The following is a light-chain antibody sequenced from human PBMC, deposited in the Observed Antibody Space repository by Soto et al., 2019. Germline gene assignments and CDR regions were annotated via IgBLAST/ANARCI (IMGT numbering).Light chain of an antibody. CDR3: QQYGSSSWT. CDR1: QSVSRSY. J-gene: IGKJ1*01. CDR2: GAS. V-gene: IGKV3-20*01. Sequence: EIVLAQSPGTLSLSPGERATLSCRASQSVSRSYLAWYQQRPGQAPRLLIYGASSRATGIPERFRGSGAGTECTLTVSRLEPEDFEVYYCQQYGSSSWTFGQGTKVDIK.